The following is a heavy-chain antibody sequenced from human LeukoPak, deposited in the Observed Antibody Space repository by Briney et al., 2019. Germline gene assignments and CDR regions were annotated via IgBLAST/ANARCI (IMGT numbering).Heavy chain of an antibody. J-gene: IGHJ4*02. V-gene: IGHV4-34*01. CDR2: INHSGST. CDR3: ARGQLWFGELLSSRTHYFDY. Sequence: SETLSLTCGVYGGSFSGYYMSWVRQPPGKGLEWVGEINHSGSTKYNPSPTRGGTILVDTSPNQFFLKLTSVTDADTAVYYCARGQLWFGELLSSRTHYFDYWGQGTLVTVSS. CDR1: GGSFSGYY. D-gene: IGHD3-10*01.